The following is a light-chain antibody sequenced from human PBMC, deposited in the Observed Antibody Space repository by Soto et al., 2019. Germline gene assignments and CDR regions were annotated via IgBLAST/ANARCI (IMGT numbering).Light chain of an antibody. CDR2: GSS. V-gene: IGKV3-20*01. CDR3: QQYGSSPPYT. J-gene: IGKJ2*01. Sequence: EVVLTQSPGTLSLSPGERATLFCRASQSVSNNYFAWYQQKPGQAPRLLIFGSSDRATGTPDRFSGSGSGTDFTLTISRLEPEDFAVYYCQQYGSSPPYTFGQGTKLEIK. CDR1: QSVSNNY.